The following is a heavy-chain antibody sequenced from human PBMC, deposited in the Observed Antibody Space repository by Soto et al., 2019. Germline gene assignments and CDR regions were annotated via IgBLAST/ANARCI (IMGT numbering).Heavy chain of an antibody. V-gene: IGHV1-69*13. CDR3: AREDDTTGHYSWFDP. CDR1: GTTFDSFT. Sequence: SVKVSCKPSGTTFDSFTFSWVRQAPGQGLEWMGGFVPMFGSASIAQRFQGRVRITADASTGTGFMELSDLRSEDSAIYYCAREDDTTGHYSWFDPWGPGTLVTVS. J-gene: IGHJ5*02. CDR2: FVPMFGSA. D-gene: IGHD3-9*01.